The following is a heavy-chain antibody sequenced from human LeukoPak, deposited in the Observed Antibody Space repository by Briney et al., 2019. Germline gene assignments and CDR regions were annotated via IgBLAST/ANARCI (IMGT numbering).Heavy chain of an antibody. V-gene: IGHV4-39*01. D-gene: IGHD6-13*01. CDR1: GGSISSSSYY. CDR2: IYYSGST. J-gene: IGHJ4*02. CDR3: ARHKVAAAGANDY. Sequence: PSETLSLTCTVSGGSISSSSYYWGWIRQPPGKGLEWIGSIYYSGSTYYNPSLKSRVTISVDTSKNQFSLKLSSVTAADTAVYYCARHKVAAAGANDYWSQGTLVTVSS.